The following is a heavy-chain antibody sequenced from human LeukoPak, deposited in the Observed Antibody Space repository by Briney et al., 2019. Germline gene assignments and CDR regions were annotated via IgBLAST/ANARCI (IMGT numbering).Heavy chain of an antibody. Sequence: GGSLRLSCAASGFTFSRYAMNWVRQTPGRGLEWVSSISPDSGYIYYADSVKGRFTISRDNAENSLFLQMNSLGAEDTAVYYCAPFSAVTHYYFDYWGQGTLVTVSS. J-gene: IGHJ4*02. CDR1: GFTFSRYA. V-gene: IGHV3-21*01. CDR3: APFSAVTHYYFDY. D-gene: IGHD6-13*01. CDR2: ISPDSGYI.